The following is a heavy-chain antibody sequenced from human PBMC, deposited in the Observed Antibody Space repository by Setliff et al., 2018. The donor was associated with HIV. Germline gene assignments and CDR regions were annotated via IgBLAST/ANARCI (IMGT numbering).Heavy chain of an antibody. CDR1: GQSITSDYH. CDR2: IHHSGVT. J-gene: IGHJ3*02. Sequence: SETLSLTCAVSGQSITSDYHWGWIRQPPGKGLEWIASIHHSGVTSYNSSLESRVTISLDKSKNQFSLNLNSVTAADTAVYYCARCLYASNGDAFDIWGQGTMVTVSS. D-gene: IGHD2-8*01. CDR3: ARCLYASNGDAFDI. V-gene: IGHV4-38-2*01.